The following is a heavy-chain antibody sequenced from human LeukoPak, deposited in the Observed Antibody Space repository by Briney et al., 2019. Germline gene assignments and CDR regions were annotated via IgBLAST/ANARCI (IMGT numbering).Heavy chain of an antibody. V-gene: IGHV1-69*13. D-gene: IGHD2-21*02. Sequence: GASVKVSCKASGYTFTSYYMHWVRQAPGQGLEWMGGIIPIFGTANYAQKFQGRVTITADESTSTAYMELSSLRSEDTAVYYCARGPDCGGDCYSGGYDFDYWGQGTLVTVSS. CDR3: ARGPDCGGDCYSGGYDFDY. CDR2: IIPIFGTA. CDR1: GYTFTSYY. J-gene: IGHJ4*02.